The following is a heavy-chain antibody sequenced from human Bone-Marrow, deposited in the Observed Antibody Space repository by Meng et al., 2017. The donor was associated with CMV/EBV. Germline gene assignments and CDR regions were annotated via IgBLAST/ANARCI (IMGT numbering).Heavy chain of an antibody. J-gene: IGHJ4*02. Sequence: GESLKISCAASGFAFSSYSMNWVRQAPGKGLEWVSYISSSSSYIYYADSVKGRFTISRDNAKNSLYLQMNSLRAEDTAVYYCARESPVARPDYWGQGTLVTVSS. CDR3: ARESPVARPDY. CDR1: GFAFSSYS. V-gene: IGHV3-21*05. CDR2: ISSSSSYI. D-gene: IGHD2-15*01.